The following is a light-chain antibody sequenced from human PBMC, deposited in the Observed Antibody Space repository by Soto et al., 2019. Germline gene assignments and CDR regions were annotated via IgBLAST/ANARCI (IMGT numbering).Light chain of an antibody. V-gene: IGKV3-20*01. CDR1: QSVRNSY. CDR2: GAS. CDR3: QQYGSSPYI. Sequence: EILLTQSPGTLSLSPGERATLSCRASQSVRNSYLAWYQQKPGQAPRLLIDGASGRATGIPDRFSGSGSGTDFTFTISRLEPEDFALYYGQQYGSSPYIFGQGTKLEI. J-gene: IGKJ2*01.